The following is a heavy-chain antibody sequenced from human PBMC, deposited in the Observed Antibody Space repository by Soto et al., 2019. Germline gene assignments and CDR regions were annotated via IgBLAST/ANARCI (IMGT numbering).Heavy chain of an antibody. V-gene: IGHV3-23*01. CDR3: AKDSAPDHSDFCSGYPFDY. Sequence: EVQLLESGGGLVQPGGSLRLSCVASGFTFGNYGMSWVRQAPGKGLEWVSAISVSGSSKYHADSVMGRFTISRDNSKNTLYLQMNSLRAEYTAVYYCAKDSAPDHSDFCSGYPFDYRGQGTLVSVS. CDR2: ISVSGSSK. J-gene: IGHJ4*02. D-gene: IGHD3-3*01. CDR1: GFTFGNYG.